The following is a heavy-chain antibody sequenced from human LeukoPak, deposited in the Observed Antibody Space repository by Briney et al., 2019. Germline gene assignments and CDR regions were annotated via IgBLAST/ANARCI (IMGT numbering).Heavy chain of an antibody. V-gene: IGHV3-9*01. CDR3: AKDTMFEYGDQSAFDC. CDR2: ISWNSGSI. CDR1: GFTFDDYA. Sequence: PGGSLRLSCAASGFTFDDYAMHWVRQAPGKGLEWVSGISWNSGSIGYADSVKGRFTISRDNAKNSLYLQMNSLRAEDTALYYCAKDTMFEYGDQSAFDCWGQGTLVTVSS. J-gene: IGHJ4*02. D-gene: IGHD4-17*01.